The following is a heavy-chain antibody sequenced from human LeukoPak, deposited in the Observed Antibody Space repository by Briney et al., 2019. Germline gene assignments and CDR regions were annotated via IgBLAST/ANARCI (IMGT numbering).Heavy chain of an antibody. V-gene: IGHV3-7*01. Sequence: GGSLSLSCAASGFTFSNYWMSWVRQAPGKGLEWVANIKEDGSETYYVDSVKGRFTISRDNARNSLYLQMNSLRAEDTAVYYCARDSYYGSGSPTFDYWGQGTLVTVSS. J-gene: IGHJ4*02. CDR3: ARDSYYGSGSPTFDY. D-gene: IGHD3-10*01. CDR2: IKEDGSET. CDR1: GFTFSNYW.